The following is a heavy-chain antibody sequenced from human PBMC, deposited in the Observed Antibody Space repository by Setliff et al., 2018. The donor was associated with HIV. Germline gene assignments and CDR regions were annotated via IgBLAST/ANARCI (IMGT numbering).Heavy chain of an antibody. D-gene: IGHD1-26*01. CDR3: ARGHSHGYGYSGSYGPFDI. V-gene: IGHV1-69*05. CDR1: GGTFSSYA. CDR2: IIPMFGTL. J-gene: IGHJ3*02. Sequence: SVKVSCKASGGTFSSYAINWVRQAPGQGLEWMGGIIPMFGTLNFAQKFQGRVTITTDESTSTAYMELNSLRSEDTAVYSCARGHSHGYGYSGSYGPFDIWGQGTMVTVSS.